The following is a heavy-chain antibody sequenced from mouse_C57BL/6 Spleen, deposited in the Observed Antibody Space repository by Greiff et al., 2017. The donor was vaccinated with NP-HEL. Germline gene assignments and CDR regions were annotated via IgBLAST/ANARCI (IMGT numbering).Heavy chain of an antibody. CDR2: IYPSDSET. CDR1: GYTFTSYW. D-gene: IGHD2-4*01. Sequence: QVQLQQPGAELVRPGSSVKLSCKASGYTFTSYWMDWVKQRPGQGLEWIGNIYPSDSETHYNQQFKDKATLTVDKSSSTAYMQLSSLTSEDSAVYYCARPYYDSAWFAYWGQGTLVTVSA. V-gene: IGHV1-61*01. CDR3: ARPYYDSAWFAY. J-gene: IGHJ3*01.